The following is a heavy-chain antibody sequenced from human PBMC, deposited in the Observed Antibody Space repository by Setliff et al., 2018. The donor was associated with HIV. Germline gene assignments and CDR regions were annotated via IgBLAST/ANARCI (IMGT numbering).Heavy chain of an antibody. D-gene: IGHD2-15*01. CDR1: GGSISPYY. CDR3: ARGGASSKYLDP. CDR2: ISDSGTT. V-gene: IGHV4-59*01. Sequence: PSETLSLTCTVSGGSISPYYWSWIRQPPGKGLEWIAWISDSGTTNYNPSLKRRVTLSVDTSKNQFSLSLTSVTGADTAVYYCARGGASSKYLDPWGQGTLVTVSS. J-gene: IGHJ5*02.